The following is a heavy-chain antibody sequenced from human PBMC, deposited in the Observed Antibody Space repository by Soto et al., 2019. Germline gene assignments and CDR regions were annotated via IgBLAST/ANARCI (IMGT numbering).Heavy chain of an antibody. D-gene: IGHD5-18*01. V-gene: IGHV4-34*01. CDR2: INHSGST. CDR1: GGSFSGYY. Sequence: QVQLQQWGAGLLKPSETLSLTCAVYGGSFSGYYWSWIRQPPGKGLEWIGEINHSGSTNYNPSLKSRVTKSVDTSKNPFSLQLSSVTAADTAVYYCARGFPPYNYGKPIAFDPWGQGTLVTVSS. CDR3: ARGFPPYNYGKPIAFDP. J-gene: IGHJ5*02.